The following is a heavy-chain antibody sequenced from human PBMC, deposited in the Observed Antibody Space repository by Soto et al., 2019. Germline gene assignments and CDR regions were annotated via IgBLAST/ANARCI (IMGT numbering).Heavy chain of an antibody. CDR3: ASQRSFYYDSRLYYFDY. CDR2: ISNSNTYI. J-gene: IGHJ4*02. V-gene: IGHV3-21*01. D-gene: IGHD3-22*01. Sequence: GGSLRLSCAASGFTFSTYSMNWVRQAPGKGLEWVSSISNSNTYIYYADSLKGRLTISRDNAKNSLYLQMNSLRAEDTAVYYYASQRSFYYDSRLYYFDYWGQGTLVTVSS. CDR1: GFTFSTYS.